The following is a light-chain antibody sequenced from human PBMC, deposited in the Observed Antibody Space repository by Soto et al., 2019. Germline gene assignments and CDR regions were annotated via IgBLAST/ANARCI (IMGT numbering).Light chain of an antibody. CDR2: KAS. J-gene: IGKJ3*01. V-gene: IGKV1-5*03. CDR3: QQYNSYWGFT. Sequence: DIQLTQSPSTLSASVVDRVTITCRASQSINGWLAWYQQKPGQAPNLLIYKASTLESGVPSRFSGSGSGTEFTLTVSSLQPDDFATYYCQQYNSYWGFTFGPGTKVDIK. CDR1: QSINGW.